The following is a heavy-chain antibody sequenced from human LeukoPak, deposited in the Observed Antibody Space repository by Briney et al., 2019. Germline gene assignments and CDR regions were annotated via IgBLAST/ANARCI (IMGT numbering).Heavy chain of an antibody. CDR2: TSGSGGST. J-gene: IGHJ6*03. CDR3: ATALLRASTYMDV. CDR1: GFTFTNYA. D-gene: IGHD1-1*01. V-gene: IGHV3-23*01. Sequence: PGGSLRLSCATSGFTFTNYAMNWVRQAPAKGLEWVSWTSGSGGSTYYADSVKGRFTISRDNSKNTEYLQMNSLRAEDTAVYYCATALLRASTYMDVWGKGTTVTVSS.